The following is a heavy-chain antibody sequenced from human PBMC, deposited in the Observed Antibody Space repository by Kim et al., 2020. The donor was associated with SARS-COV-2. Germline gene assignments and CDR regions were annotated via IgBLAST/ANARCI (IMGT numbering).Heavy chain of an antibody. CDR2: ISGSGGST. CDR1: GFTFSSYA. CDR3: ARYYCSGGSCYWEHYYFDY. D-gene: IGHD2-15*01. Sequence: GGSLRLSCAASGFTFSSYAMSWVRQAPGKGLEWVSGISGSGGSTYYADSVKGRFTISRDNSKNTLYLQMNSLRAEDTAVYYCARYYCSGGSCYWEHYYFDYWGQGTLVTVSS. J-gene: IGHJ4*02. V-gene: IGHV3-23*01.